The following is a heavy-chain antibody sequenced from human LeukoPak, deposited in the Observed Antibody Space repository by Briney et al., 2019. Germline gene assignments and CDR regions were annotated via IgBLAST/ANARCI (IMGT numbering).Heavy chain of an antibody. Sequence: PGGSLRLSCAASGFSFSSYSMNWVRQAPGKGLEWVSSISSSSTFISYADSVKGRFTISRDNAKNSLYLQMNGLTAEDTAVYYCARDRSVAGTVDYWGQGTLVTVSS. J-gene: IGHJ4*02. D-gene: IGHD6-19*01. CDR1: GFSFSSYS. CDR3: ARDRSVAGTVDY. CDR2: ISSSSTFI. V-gene: IGHV3-21*01.